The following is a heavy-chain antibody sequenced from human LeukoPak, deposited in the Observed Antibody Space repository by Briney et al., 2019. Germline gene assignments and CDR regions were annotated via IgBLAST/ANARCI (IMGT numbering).Heavy chain of an antibody. Sequence: GGSLRPSCAASGFTFSSYSMNWVRQAPGKGLEWVSSISSSSSYIYYADSVKGRFTISRDNAKNSLYLQMNSPRAEDTAVYYCARDRRLVPASFDYWGQGTLVTVSS. J-gene: IGHJ4*02. CDR1: GFTFSSYS. CDR2: ISSSSSYI. D-gene: IGHD3-10*01. CDR3: ARDRRLVPASFDY. V-gene: IGHV3-21*01.